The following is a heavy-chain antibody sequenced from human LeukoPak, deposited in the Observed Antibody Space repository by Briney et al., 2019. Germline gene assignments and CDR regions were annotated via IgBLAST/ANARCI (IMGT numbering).Heavy chain of an antibody. J-gene: IGHJ3*01. Sequence: GGSLRLSCAASGFTVSSNYMSWVRQAPGKGLEWVSVIYSGGSTYYADSAKGRFTISRDNSKGTPYLQMDSLRVEDTAVYYCGKDPNGNFIGAFDFWGQGTMVTVSS. V-gene: IGHV3-53*01. CDR1: GFTVSSNY. CDR3: GKDPNGNFIGAFDF. CDR2: IYSGGST. D-gene: IGHD4-23*01.